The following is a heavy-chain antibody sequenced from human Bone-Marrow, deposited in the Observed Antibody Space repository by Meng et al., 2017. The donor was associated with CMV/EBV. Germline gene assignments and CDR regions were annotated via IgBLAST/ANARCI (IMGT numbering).Heavy chain of an antibody. Sequence: LSCAASGFTCSNYGMSWVRQAPGKGLEWVSVIIGSGGSTYYADSVKGRFTISRDNSKNTLYLQINSLRAEDTAVYYCARRGGYSFDSWGQGTLVTVSS. CDR2: IIGSGGST. CDR1: GFTCSNYG. D-gene: IGHD3-16*01. CDR3: ARRGGYSFDS. J-gene: IGHJ4*02. V-gene: IGHV3-23*01.